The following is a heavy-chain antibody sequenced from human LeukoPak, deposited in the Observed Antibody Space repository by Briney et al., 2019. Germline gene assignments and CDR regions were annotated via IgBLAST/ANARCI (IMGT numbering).Heavy chain of an antibody. Sequence: GASVKVSCKASGYTFTSYGISWVRQAPGQGLEWMGWISSYNVNTNDAQKLQGRVTMTTDTSTSTAYMEVRSLRSDDTAVYYCARDRSGYEGGDYWGQGTLVTVSS. CDR2: ISSYNVNT. V-gene: IGHV1-18*01. J-gene: IGHJ4*02. CDR3: ARDRSGYEGGDY. D-gene: IGHD5-12*01. CDR1: GYTFTSYG.